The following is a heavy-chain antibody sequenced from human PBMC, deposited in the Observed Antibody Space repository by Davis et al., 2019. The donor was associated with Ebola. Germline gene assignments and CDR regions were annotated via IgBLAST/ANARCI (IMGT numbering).Heavy chain of an antibody. CDR3: ARGIAVAGLLPGTLLQEHL. CDR1: GFTFSSYA. D-gene: IGHD6-19*01. V-gene: IGHV3-30-3*01. Sequence: PGGSLRLSCAASGFTFSSYAMHWVRQAPGKGLEWVAVISYDGSNKYYADSVKGRFTISRDNSKSTLYLQMNSLRAEDTAVYYCARGIAVAGLLPGTLLQEHLWG. J-gene: IGHJ6*01. CDR2: ISYDGSNK.